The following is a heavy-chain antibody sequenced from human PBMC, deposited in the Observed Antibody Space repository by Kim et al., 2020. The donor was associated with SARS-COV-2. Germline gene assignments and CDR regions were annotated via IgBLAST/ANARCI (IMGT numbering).Heavy chain of an antibody. J-gene: IGHJ4*02. D-gene: IGHD3-10*01. V-gene: IGHV3-23*01. CDR1: GFTFSSYA. Sequence: GGSLRLSCAASGFTFSSYAMSWVRQAPGKGLEWVSAISGGGGSTYYADSVKGRFTISRDNSKNTLYLQMNSLRAEDTAVYYCAISPRLLWFGKLFQYYFDYWGQGTLVTVSS. CDR2: ISGGGGST. CDR3: AISPRLLWFGKLFQYYFDY.